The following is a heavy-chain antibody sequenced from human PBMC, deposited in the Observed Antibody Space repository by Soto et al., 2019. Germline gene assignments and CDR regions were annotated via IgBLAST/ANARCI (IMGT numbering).Heavy chain of an antibody. CDR3: GKDRGDYYSSGSYYSGLCY. D-gene: IGHD3-10*01. CDR2: ISYDGSNK. J-gene: IGHJ4*02. V-gene: IGHV3-30*18. Sequence: QVQLVESGGGVVQPGRSLRLSCAASGFTFSSYGMHWVRQAPGKGLEWVAVISYDGSNKYYADSVKGRFTISRDNSKNRRYLQMNSLRDEDTAVYYRGKDRGDYYSSGSYYSGLCYWGQGSLVTLSS. CDR1: GFTFSSYG.